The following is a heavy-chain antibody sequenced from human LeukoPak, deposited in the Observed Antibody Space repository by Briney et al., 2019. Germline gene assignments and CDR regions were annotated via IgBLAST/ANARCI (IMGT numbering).Heavy chain of an antibody. J-gene: IGHJ4*02. CDR3: ARHDNGQPRGGLVDY. D-gene: IGHD2-8*01. V-gene: IGHV1-3*01. Sequence: VASVKVSCKASGYTFTSYAMHWVRQAPGQRLEWMGWINAGNGNTKYSQKFQGRVTITRDTSASTAYMELSSLRSEDTAVYYCARHDNGQPRGGLVDYWGQGALVTVSS. CDR1: GYTFTSYA. CDR2: INAGNGNT.